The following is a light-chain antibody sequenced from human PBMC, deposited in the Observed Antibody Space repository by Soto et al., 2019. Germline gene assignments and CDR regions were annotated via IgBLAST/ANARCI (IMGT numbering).Light chain of an antibody. J-gene: IGKJ1*01. CDR1: QGIGSW. CDR2: GAL. Sequence: DIQMTQSPSSVSASVGDRVTITCRASQGIGSWLAWYQQKPGIAPKLLIYGALSLQSGVPSRFSGSGSGTDFTLTISSLQPEDFATYYCQQANSFPWTFGQGTKVEIK. V-gene: IGKV1-12*01. CDR3: QQANSFPWT.